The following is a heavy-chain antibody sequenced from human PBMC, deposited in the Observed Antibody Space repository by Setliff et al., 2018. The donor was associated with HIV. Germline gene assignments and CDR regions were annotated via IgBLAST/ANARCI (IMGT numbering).Heavy chain of an antibody. V-gene: IGHV3-48*03. Sequence: GGSLRLSCAASGFTFRNYEMNWVRQAPGKGLEWVSHISSSGGTINYADSVRGRFTISRDNAENSLYLEINNVRVEDTAIYFCARERVESSYYCNTDGIVVVPAAMPGDYYYGMDVWGQGTTVTSP. CDR1: GFTFRNYE. D-gene: IGHD2-2*01. CDR3: ARERVESSYYCNTDGIVVVPAAMPGDYYYGMDV. CDR2: ISSSGGTI. J-gene: IGHJ6*02.